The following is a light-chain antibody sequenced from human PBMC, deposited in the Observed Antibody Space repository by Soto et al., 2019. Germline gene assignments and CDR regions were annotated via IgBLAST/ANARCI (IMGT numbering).Light chain of an antibody. V-gene: IGKV1-39*01. CDR3: QRSWT. J-gene: IGKJ2*01. CDR2: AAS. Sequence: DIQMTQSPSSLSASVGDRVTITCRASQNISDSLNWYQHKPGQAPKVLIYAASSLQSGVPSRFSGSGSETDFTLTISSLQPEEFASYFCQRSWTFGQGTKL. CDR1: QNISDS.